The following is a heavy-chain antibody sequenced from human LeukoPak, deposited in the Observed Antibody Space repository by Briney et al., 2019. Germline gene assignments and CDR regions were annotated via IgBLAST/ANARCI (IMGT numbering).Heavy chain of an antibody. D-gene: IGHD5-12*01. J-gene: IGHJ4*02. CDR1: GFTFSNSW. CDR3: AGGRLVATSKAVAIDY. V-gene: IGHV3-74*01. Sequence: GGSLRLSCAASGFTFSNSWLHWVRQAPGKGLVWVSRINERGSSTSYADSAKGRFTISRDNAKNTLYLQMNNLRADDTAVYYCAGGRLVATSKAVAIDYWGQGTLVTVSS. CDR2: INERGSST.